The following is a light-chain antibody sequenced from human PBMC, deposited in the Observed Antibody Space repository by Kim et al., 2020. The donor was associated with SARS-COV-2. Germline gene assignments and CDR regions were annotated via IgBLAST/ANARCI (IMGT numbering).Light chain of an antibody. CDR2: TAS. CDR3: QQTYTTPPWT. Sequence: EGGRVTSTGRASQGIGSSLAWYQQKPGKAPKLLIYTASTLQSGVPSRFSGSGSGTDFTLTISHLQPEDFAAYFCQQTYTTPPWTFGQGTKVDIK. CDR1: QGIGSS. V-gene: IGKV1-39*01. J-gene: IGKJ1*01.